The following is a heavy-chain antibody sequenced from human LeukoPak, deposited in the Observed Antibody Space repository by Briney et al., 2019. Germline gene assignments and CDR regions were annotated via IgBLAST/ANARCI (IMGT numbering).Heavy chain of an antibody. J-gene: IGHJ4*02. D-gene: IGHD3-22*01. Sequence: PGGSLRLSCAASGFTFSTAWMTRVRQAPGKGLEWVGRIKSTTDGGTADYAAPLKGRFTISRDDSKNTLYLQMHSLRTEDTAVYYCSPGPLYYDRSGHPIDYWGQGILVTVSS. V-gene: IGHV3-15*01. CDR1: GFTFSTAW. CDR2: IKSTTDGGTA. CDR3: SPGPLYYDRSGHPIDY.